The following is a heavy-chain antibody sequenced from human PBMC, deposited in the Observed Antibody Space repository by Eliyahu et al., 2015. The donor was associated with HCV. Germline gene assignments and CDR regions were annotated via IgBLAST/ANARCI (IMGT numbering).Heavy chain of an antibody. Sequence: QVQLQESGPGLVKPSQTLSLTCTVSGGSISSGGYYWSWIRQHPGKGLEWIGYIYYSGSTYYNPSLKSRVTISVDTSKNQFSLKLSSVTAADTAVYYCARDVLRFLEWGGWFDPWGQGTLVTVSS. D-gene: IGHD3-3*01. J-gene: IGHJ5*02. V-gene: IGHV4-31*03. CDR3: ARDVLRFLEWGGWFDP. CDR2: IYYSGST. CDR1: GGSISSGGYY.